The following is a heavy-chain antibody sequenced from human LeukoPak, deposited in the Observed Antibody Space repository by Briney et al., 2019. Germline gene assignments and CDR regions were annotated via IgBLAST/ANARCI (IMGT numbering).Heavy chain of an antibody. CDR2: ISDDGSNE. Sequence: SLRLSCAASGFSFSSYGMHWVRQAPGKGLEWVAGISDDGSNEYYADPVRGRFTISRDNSKNVLYLQMNSMRAEDTAVYYCAGGWYFFDYCGQGTLVIVSS. CDR3: AGGWYFFDY. V-gene: IGHV3-30*03. CDR1: GFSFSSYG. J-gene: IGHJ4*02. D-gene: IGHD2-15*01.